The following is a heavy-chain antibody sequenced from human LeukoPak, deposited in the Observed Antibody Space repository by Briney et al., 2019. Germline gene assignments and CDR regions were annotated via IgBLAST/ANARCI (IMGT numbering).Heavy chain of an antibody. V-gene: IGHV1-8*01. Sequence: ASVKVSCKASGYTFTSYDINWVRQATGQGLEWMGWMNPNSGNTGYAQKFQGRVTMTRNTSKSTAYMELSSLRSEDTAVYYCARGERRTQKIDPWGQGTLVTVSS. CDR3: ARGERRTQKIDP. CDR1: GYTFTSYD. CDR2: MNPNSGNT. D-gene: IGHD1-1*01. J-gene: IGHJ5*02.